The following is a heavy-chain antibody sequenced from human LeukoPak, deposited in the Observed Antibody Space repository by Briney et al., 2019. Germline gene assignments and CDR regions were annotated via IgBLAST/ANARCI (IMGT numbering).Heavy chain of an antibody. CDR1: GGSISSGSYY. Sequence: PSQTLSLTCTVSGGSISSGSYYWSWIRQPAGKGLEWIGRIYTSGSTNYNPSLKSRVTISVDTSKNQFSLKLSSVTAADTAVYYCARDQHIAAAVYYFDYWGQGTLVTVSS. J-gene: IGHJ4*02. D-gene: IGHD6-13*01. CDR3: ARDQHIAAAVYYFDY. V-gene: IGHV4-61*02. CDR2: IYTSGST.